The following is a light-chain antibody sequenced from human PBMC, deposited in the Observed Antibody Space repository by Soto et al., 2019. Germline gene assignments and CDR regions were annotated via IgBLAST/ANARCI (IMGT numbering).Light chain of an antibody. CDR2: WAS. Sequence: DTVMTQSPDSLAVSLGERATINCKSSQNLLSRSNNKNYLSWYQQKPGQPPKLLIYWASTRESGVPDRFSGSGSGTDFPLTISNLQAEDVAVYFCQQYLTLPLTFGGGTKVEIK. J-gene: IGKJ4*01. CDR1: QNLLSRSNNKNY. V-gene: IGKV4-1*01. CDR3: QQYLTLPLT.